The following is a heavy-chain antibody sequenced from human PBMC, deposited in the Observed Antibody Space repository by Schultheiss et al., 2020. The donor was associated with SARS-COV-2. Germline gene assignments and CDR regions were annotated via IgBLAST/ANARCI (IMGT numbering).Heavy chain of an antibody. J-gene: IGHJ4*02. D-gene: IGHD3-16*01. CDR2: IYHSGSA. V-gene: IGHV4-38-2*02. CDR3: ARESLALGDCDY. Sequence: SETLSLTCTVSGYSISSGYYWGWIRQPPGKGLEWIGSIYHSGSAYYNPSLKSRVTISVDTSKNQFSLKLSSVTAADTAVYYCARESLALGDCDYWGQGTLVTVSS. CDR1: GYSISSGYY.